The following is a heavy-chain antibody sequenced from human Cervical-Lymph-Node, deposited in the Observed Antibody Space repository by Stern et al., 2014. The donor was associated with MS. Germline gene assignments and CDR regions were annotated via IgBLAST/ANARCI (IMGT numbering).Heavy chain of an antibody. J-gene: IGHJ4*02. CDR2: ISSSSSYI. Sequence: EVQLVESGGGLVKPGGSLRLSCAASGFTFSSYSMNWVRQAPGKGLEWVSSISSSSSYIYYADSVKGRFTISRDNAKNSLYLQMNSLRAEDTAVYYCARGYCTNGVCHSMDYWGQGTLVTVSS. CDR1: GFTFSSYS. CDR3: ARGYCTNGVCHSMDY. D-gene: IGHD2-8*01. V-gene: IGHV3-21*01.